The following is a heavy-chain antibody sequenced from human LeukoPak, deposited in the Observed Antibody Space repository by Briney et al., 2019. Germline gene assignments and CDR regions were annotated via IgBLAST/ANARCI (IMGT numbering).Heavy chain of an antibody. J-gene: IGHJ4*02. CDR3: ARDAYGGNSGYYFDY. V-gene: IGHV3-30*04. Sequence: PGGSLRLSCAASGFTFSTFAMHWVRQAPGKGLEWVAIISYVGTYKYYADSVKGRFTISRDNSKNTLYLQMNSLRAEDTAVYYCARDAYGGNSGYYFDYWGRGALVTVSS. D-gene: IGHD4-23*01. CDR1: GFTFSTFA. CDR2: ISYVGTYK.